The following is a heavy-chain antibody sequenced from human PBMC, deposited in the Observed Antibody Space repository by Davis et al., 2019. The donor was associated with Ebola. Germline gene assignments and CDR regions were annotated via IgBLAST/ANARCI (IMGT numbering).Heavy chain of an antibody. V-gene: IGHV1-69*04. CDR2: IIPILGIA. CDR1: GGTFSSYA. J-gene: IGHJ3*02. Sequence: SVKVSCKASGGTFSSYAISWVRQAPGQGLEWMGRIIPILGIANYAQKFQGRVTMTRDTSTSTVYMELSSLRSEDTAVYYCARRRDYDAFDIWGQGTMVTVSS. CDR3: ARRRDYDAFDI. D-gene: IGHD2-21*01.